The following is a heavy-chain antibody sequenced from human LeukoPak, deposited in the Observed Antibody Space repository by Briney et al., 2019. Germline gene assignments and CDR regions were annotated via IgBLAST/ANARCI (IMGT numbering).Heavy chain of an antibody. CDR2: IYSGGST. D-gene: IGHD6-19*01. Sequence: GGSLRLSCAASGFTVSSNYMSWVRQAPGKGLEWVSVIYSGGSTYYADSVKGRFTISRDNSKNTLYLQMNSLRAEDTAVYYCARERSSGWLSYYYYYMDVWGKGTTVTISS. V-gene: IGHV3-53*01. J-gene: IGHJ6*03. CDR3: ARERSSGWLSYYYYYMDV. CDR1: GFTVSSNY.